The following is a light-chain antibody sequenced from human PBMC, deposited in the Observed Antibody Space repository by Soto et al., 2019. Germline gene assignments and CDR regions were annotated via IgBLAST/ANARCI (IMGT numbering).Light chain of an antibody. CDR1: SSDDGGYNY. CDR3: SSYTSSSTLV. CDR2: EVS. V-gene: IGLV2-14*01. J-gene: IGLJ2*01. Sequence: QSVLTQPASASGSPGQSFTIACTGTSSDDGGYNYVSWYQQHPGKAPKLMIYEVSNRPSGVSNRFSGSKSGNTASLTISGLQAEDEADYYCSSYTSSSTLVFGGGTKLTVL.